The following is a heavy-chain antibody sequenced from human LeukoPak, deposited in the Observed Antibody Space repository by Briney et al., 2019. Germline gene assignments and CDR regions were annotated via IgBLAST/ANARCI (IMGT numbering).Heavy chain of an antibody. V-gene: IGHV1-2*02. CDR2: INPNSGGT. CDR1: GYTFTGYF. D-gene: IGHD3-22*01. CDR3: ARDERYDSSGYPFDQ. J-gene: IGHJ4*02. Sequence: ASVKVSCKASGYTFTGYFMHWVRQAPGQGLEWMGWINPNSGGTNYSLKFQGRVTMTRDTSISTAYMELSSLGSDDTAVYYCARDERYDSSGYPFDQWGQGTLVTVSS.